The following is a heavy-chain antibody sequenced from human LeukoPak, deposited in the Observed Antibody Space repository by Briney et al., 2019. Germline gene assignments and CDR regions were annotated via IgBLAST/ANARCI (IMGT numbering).Heavy chain of an antibody. J-gene: IGHJ4*02. CDR2: IYPGDSET. Sequence: GESLKISCKGSGYRFSNYRLAWVRQMPGKGLEWMGIIYPGDSETTYSPSFQGHVTISADESVTTAYLQWSSLKPSDTAIYYCARLDEGFYYDGYGYNFWGQGTLVTVSS. CDR1: GYRFSNYR. V-gene: IGHV5-51*01. CDR3: ARLDEGFYYDGYGYNF. D-gene: IGHD3-22*01.